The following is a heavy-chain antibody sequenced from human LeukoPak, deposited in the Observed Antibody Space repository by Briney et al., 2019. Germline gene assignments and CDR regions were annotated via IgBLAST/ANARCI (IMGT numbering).Heavy chain of an antibody. Sequence: SGGSLRLSCAASGFTFSTYGMHWVRQAPGKGLEWVAFIRYDGSNKYYADSVKGRFTISRDNYKNTLSLQMNSLRAEDTAEYYCAKDRGYCSGGSCYSGYFDYWGQGTLVTVSS. CDR1: GFTFSTYG. CDR2: IRYDGSNK. CDR3: AKDRGYCSGGSCYSGYFDY. J-gene: IGHJ4*02. V-gene: IGHV3-30*02. D-gene: IGHD2-15*01.